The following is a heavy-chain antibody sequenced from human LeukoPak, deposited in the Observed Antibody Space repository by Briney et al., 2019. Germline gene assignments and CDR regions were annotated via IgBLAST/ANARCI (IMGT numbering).Heavy chain of an antibody. CDR1: GYSFTNYW. V-gene: IGHV5-51*01. Sequence: GESLKISCKGSGYSFTNYWIAWVRQMPGKGLEWMGIIYPGDSDTRYSPSFQGQVTISADKSISTAYLQWSSLKASDTAMYYCAIRYNWNDVGDDAFDIWGQGTMVTVSS. CDR3: AIRYNWNDVGDDAFDI. D-gene: IGHD1-20*01. J-gene: IGHJ3*02. CDR2: IYPGDSDT.